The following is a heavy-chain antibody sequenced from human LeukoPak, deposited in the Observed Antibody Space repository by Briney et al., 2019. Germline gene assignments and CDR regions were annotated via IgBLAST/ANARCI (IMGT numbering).Heavy chain of an antibody. D-gene: IGHD1-26*01. CDR1: GFSLISYP. Sequence: PGGSLRLSCTASGFSLISYPMHWARQAPGRGLEWVAVISYGGKTKLHADSVKGRFTISIDVSKSALYLEMSSLRDEDTAVYYCARDSRRGSPDYLDDWGQRTLVTVSS. V-gene: IGHV3-30*04. CDR2: ISYGGKTK. J-gene: IGHJ4*02. CDR3: ARDSRRGSPDYLDD.